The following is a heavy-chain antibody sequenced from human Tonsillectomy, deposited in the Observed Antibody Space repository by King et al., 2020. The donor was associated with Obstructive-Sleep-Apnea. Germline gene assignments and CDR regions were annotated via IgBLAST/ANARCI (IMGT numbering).Heavy chain of an antibody. CDR1: GASVSSFY. J-gene: IGHJ6*02. CDR2: MYTSGST. D-gene: IGHD1-26*01. Sequence: VQLQESGPGLVEPSETLSLTCSVSGASVSSFYWSWIRQPAGKELEWIGRMYTSGSTDYNPSLKSRVSMSVDTSKNQFSLRLTSVTAADTAVYYCARVGETIYYYYGMDVWGHGTTVTVSS. V-gene: IGHV4-4*07. CDR3: ARVGETIYYYYGMDV.